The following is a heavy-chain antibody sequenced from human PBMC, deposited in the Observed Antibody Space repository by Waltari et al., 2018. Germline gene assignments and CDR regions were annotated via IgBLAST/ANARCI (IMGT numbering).Heavy chain of an antibody. CDR1: GFPFRRYG. Sequence: QVQLVESGGGVVQPGRSLRLSCAASGFPFRRYGLPWVRQAPGKGLEWVAVIWYDGSNKYYADSVKGRFTISRDNSKNTLYLQMNSLRAEDTAVYYCARALRTYSSKDYCLYYWGQGTLVTVSS. J-gene: IGHJ4*02. V-gene: IGHV3-33*01. CDR3: ARALRTYSSKDYCLYY. CDR2: IWYDGSNK. D-gene: IGHD2-2*01.